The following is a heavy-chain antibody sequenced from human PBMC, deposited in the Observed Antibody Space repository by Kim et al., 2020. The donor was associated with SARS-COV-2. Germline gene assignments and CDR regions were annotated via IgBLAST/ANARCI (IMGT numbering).Heavy chain of an antibody. D-gene: IGHD6-13*01. CDR1: GGSISSYY. CDR2: IYTSGST. J-gene: IGHJ4*02. V-gene: IGHV4-4*07. Sequence: SETLSLTCTVPGGSISSYYWSWIRQPAGKGLEWIGRIYTSGSTNYNPSLKSRVTMSVDTSKNQFSLKLSSVTAADTAVYYCARGAYSSSWYKIANYFDYWGQGTLVTVSS. CDR3: ARGAYSSSWYKIANYFDY.